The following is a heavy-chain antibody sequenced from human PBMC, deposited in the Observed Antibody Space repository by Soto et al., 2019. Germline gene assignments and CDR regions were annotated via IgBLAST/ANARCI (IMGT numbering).Heavy chain of an antibody. CDR3: ASQQLVHYYYGMDV. Sequence: SETLSLTCTVSGGSISSGDYYWSWIRQPPGKGLEWIGSIYYSGSTYYNPSLKSRVTISVDTSKNQFSLKLSSVTAADTAVYYCASQQLVHYYYGMDVWGQGTTVTVSS. J-gene: IGHJ6*02. CDR2: IYYSGST. CDR1: GGSISSGDYY. V-gene: IGHV4-39*01. D-gene: IGHD6-13*01.